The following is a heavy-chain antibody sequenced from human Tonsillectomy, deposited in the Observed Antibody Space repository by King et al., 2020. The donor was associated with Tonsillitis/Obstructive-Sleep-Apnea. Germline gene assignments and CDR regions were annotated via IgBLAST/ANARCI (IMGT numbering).Heavy chain of an antibody. CDR2: IDWDDDK. Sequence: TLKESGPALVKPTQTLTLTCTFSGFSLSTSGMCVSWIRQPPGKALEWLARIDWDDDKYYSTSLKTRLTISKDTSKNQVVLTMTNMDPVDTATYYCARIRMARSNYPFDYWGQGTLVTVSS. CDR1: GFSLSTSGMC. J-gene: IGHJ4*02. D-gene: IGHD4-11*01. V-gene: IGHV2-70*11. CDR3: ARIRMARSNYPFDY.